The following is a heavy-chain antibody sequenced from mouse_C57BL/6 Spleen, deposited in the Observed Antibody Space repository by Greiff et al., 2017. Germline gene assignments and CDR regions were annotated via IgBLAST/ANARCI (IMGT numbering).Heavy chain of an antibody. CDR2: ISSGGDYI. D-gene: IGHD1-1*01. V-gene: IGHV5-9-1*02. Sequence: EVKLMESGEGLVKPGGSLKLSCAASGFTFSSYAMSWVRQTPEKRLEWVAYISSGGDYIYYADTVKGRLTISRDNARNTLYLQLSSLKSEDTAMYYCTRGGTVDWYFDVGGTGTRVTVFS. CDR3: TRGGTVDWYFDV. CDR1: GFTFSSYA. J-gene: IGHJ1*03.